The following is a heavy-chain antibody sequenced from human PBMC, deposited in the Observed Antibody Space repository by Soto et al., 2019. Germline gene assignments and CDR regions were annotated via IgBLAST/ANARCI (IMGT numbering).Heavy chain of an antibody. Sequence: PGGSLRLSCAASGFTFSSYEMNWVRQAPGKGLEWVSYISSSGSTIYYADSVKGRFTISRDNAKNSLYLQMNSLRAEDTAVYYCAREYSSSDYYYYGMDVWGQGTTVTVSS. J-gene: IGHJ6*02. CDR2: ISSSGSTI. V-gene: IGHV3-48*03. D-gene: IGHD6-6*01. CDR1: GFTFSSYE. CDR3: AREYSSSDYYYYGMDV.